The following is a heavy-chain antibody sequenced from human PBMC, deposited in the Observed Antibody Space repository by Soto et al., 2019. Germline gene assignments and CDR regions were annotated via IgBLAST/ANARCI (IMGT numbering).Heavy chain of an antibody. J-gene: IGHJ4*02. CDR2: INPNSGGT. V-gene: IGHV1-2*02. CDR3: ARVSSSGWYRFDY. Sequence: ASVKVSCKASGYTFTGYYMHWVRQAPGQGLEWMGWINPNSGGTNYAQKFQGRVTMTRDTSISTAYMELSRLRSDDTAVYYCARVSSSGWYRFDYWGQATLVTVSS. CDR1: GYTFTGYY. D-gene: IGHD6-19*01.